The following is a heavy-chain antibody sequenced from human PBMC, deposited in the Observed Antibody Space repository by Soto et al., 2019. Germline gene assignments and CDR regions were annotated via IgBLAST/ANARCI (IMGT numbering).Heavy chain of an antibody. D-gene: IGHD6-19*01. Sequence: QVQLVESGGGVVQPGRSLRLSCAASAFNFSSYVMHWVRQAPGKGLEWVAVIWYDGGNKYYSNSVKGRFTISIDNSKNTLYLQMTSLRAEDTAVYYCARDGQWLPRDGLRSSYYFDYWGQGTLVTVSS. J-gene: IGHJ4*02. V-gene: IGHV3-33*01. CDR3: ARDGQWLPRDGLRSSYYFDY. CDR1: AFNFSSYV. CDR2: IWYDGGNK.